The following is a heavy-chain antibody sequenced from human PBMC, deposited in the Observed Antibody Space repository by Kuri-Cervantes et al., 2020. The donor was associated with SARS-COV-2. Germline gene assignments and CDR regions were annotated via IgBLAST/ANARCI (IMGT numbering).Heavy chain of an antibody. Sequence: SETLSLTCTVSGGSISSGDYYWSWIRQPPGKGLEWIGYIYYSGSTYYNPSLKSRVTISVDTSKNQFSLKLSSVTAADTAVYYCARLRYCSNTSCWHFDYWGQGTLVTVSS. V-gene: IGHV4-30-4*08. CDR3: ARLRYCSNTSCWHFDY. D-gene: IGHD2-2*01. CDR1: GGSISSGDYY. CDR2: IYYSGST. J-gene: IGHJ4*02.